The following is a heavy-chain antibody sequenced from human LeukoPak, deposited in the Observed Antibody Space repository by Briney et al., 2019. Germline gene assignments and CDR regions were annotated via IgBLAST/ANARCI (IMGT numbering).Heavy chain of an antibody. V-gene: IGHV3-48*03. CDR3: ARDPMSTALDY. CDR2: ISSSGSTV. J-gene: IGHJ4*02. Sequence: TGGSLRLSCAASGFTFSTYEMNWVRQAPGKGLEWVSYISSSGSTVYYADSVKGRFTISRDNAKNSLYLQMNSLRAEDTAVYYCARDPMSTALDYWGQGTLVTVSS. CDR1: GFTFSTYE. D-gene: IGHD3-16*01.